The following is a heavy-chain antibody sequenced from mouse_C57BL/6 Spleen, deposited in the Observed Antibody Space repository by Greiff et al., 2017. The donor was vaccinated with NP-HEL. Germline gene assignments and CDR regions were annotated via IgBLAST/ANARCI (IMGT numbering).Heavy chain of an antibody. D-gene: IGHD2-5*01. CDR1: GYTFTDYE. Sequence: QVQLQQSGAELVRPGASVTLSCKASGYTFTDYEMHWVKQTPVHGLEWIGAIDPETGGTAYNQKFKGKAILTADKSSSTAYMELRSLTSEDSAVYYCTPYSNSWYFDVWGTGTTVTVSS. V-gene: IGHV1-15*01. CDR2: IDPETGGT. J-gene: IGHJ1*03. CDR3: TPYSNSWYFDV.